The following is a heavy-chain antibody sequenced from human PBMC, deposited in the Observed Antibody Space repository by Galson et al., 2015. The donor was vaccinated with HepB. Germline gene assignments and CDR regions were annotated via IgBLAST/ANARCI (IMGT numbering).Heavy chain of an antibody. CDR2: ISYDGSNK. D-gene: IGHD3-10*01. V-gene: IGHV3-30*04. Sequence: LRLSCAASGFTFSSYAMHWVRQAPGKGLEWVAVISYDGSNKYYADSVKGRFTISRDNSKNTLYLQMNSLRAEDTAVYYCARVGHGSGSYWGFADYWGQGTLVTVSS. CDR3: ARVGHGSGSYWGFADY. J-gene: IGHJ4*02. CDR1: GFTFSSYA.